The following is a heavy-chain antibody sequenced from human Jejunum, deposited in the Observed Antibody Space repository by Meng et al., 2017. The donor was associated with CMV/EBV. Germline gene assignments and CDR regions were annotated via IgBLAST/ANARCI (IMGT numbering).Heavy chain of an antibody. J-gene: IGHJ4*02. CDR1: GYIFTSYE. V-gene: IGHV1-8*01. D-gene: IGHD6-19*01. Sequence: QGQVVQYGAEVMKPGASVKVSFKGSGYIFTSYEIHWVRQGTEQGLEWMGWMNPNRGTTGYAQKFQGTVTVNRNISKSTAYMDLSSVRYEDTAVYYCATGVADFEYWGQGTLVTVSS. CDR3: ATGVADFEY. CDR2: MNPNRGTT.